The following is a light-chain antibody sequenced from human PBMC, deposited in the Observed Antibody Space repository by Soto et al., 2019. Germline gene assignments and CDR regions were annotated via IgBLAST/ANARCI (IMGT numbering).Light chain of an antibody. J-gene: IGKJ5*01. CDR1: QSVSSN. CDR3: QQYNGYAPIT. CDR2: GAS. V-gene: IGKV3-15*01. Sequence: EIVMTQSPATLSVSPGERATLSCRASQSVSSNLAWYQQKPGQAPRLLIYGASTRATGIPARFSGSGSGTEFTLTISSLQPDDFATYYCQQYNGYAPITFGQGTRLEI.